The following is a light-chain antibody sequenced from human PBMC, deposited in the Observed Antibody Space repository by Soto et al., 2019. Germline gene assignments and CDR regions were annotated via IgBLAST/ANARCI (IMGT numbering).Light chain of an antibody. V-gene: IGLV2-14*01. CDR2: DVT. CDR3: SSYRSGDTYV. CDR1: SIDVVCYKY. J-gene: IGLJ1*01. Sequence: QSLLTNPAYVSGSPGQSITISCAGTSIDVVCYKYVSWYQQHPGKAPKLMIYDVTNRPSGVSNRFSGSKSGNTASLTISGLQAEDEADYYCSSYRSGDTYVFGIGTKVTGL.